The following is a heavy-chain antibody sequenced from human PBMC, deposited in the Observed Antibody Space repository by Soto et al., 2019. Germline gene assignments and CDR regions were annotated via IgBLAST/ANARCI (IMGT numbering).Heavy chain of an antibody. Sequence: QVQLVESGGGVVQPGRSLRLSCAASGFTFSSYGMHWVRQAPGKGLEWVAVISYDGSNKYYADSVKGRFTISRDNSKNTLYLQMNSLRAEDTAVYYCAKDRLPINYYGSGSTLESWGQVTLVTVSS. CDR1: GFTFSSYG. CDR2: ISYDGSNK. V-gene: IGHV3-30*18. CDR3: AKDRLPINYYGSGSTLES. J-gene: IGHJ5*02. D-gene: IGHD3-10*01.